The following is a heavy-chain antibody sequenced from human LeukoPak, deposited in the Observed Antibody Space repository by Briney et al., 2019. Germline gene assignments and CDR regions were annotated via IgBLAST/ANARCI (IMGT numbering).Heavy chain of an antibody. Sequence: GSLRLSCAASGFTFSSYAMSWIRQPAGKGLEWIGRIYTSGSTNYNPSLKSRVTMSVDTSKNQFSLKLSSVTAADTAVYYCARQASILTGFVDYWGQGTLVTVSS. CDR3: ARQASILTGFVDY. CDR2: IYTSGST. CDR1: GFTFSSYA. V-gene: IGHV4-4*07. J-gene: IGHJ4*02. D-gene: IGHD3-9*01.